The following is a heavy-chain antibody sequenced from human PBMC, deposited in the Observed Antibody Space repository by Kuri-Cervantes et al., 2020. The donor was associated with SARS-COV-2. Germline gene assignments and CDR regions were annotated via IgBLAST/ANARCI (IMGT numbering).Heavy chain of an antibody. Sequence: SVKVSCQASAGTFSSYAISWVRQAPGQGLEWMGGIIPIFGTANYAQKFQGRVTITADESTSTAYMELSSLRSEDTAVYYCAGAGVAGYSSGWNPYYYYGMDVWGQGTTVTVSS. CDR2: IIPIFGTA. CDR1: AGTFSSYA. CDR3: AGAGVAGYSSGWNPYYYYGMDV. J-gene: IGHJ6*02. V-gene: IGHV1-69*13. D-gene: IGHD6-19*01.